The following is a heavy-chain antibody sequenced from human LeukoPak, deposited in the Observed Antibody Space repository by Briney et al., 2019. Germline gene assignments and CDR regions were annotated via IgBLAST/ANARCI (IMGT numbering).Heavy chain of an antibody. Sequence: GGSLRLSCAASGFNFSSCWMHWVRQAPGKGLVWVSRINSDGISTSYAYSVKGRFTISRDNAKNTLYLQMNSLRAEDTAVYYCARDTVGARIVDYYYYIDVWGKGTTVTVSS. J-gene: IGHJ6*03. CDR2: INSDGIST. CDR3: ARDTVGARIVDYYYYIDV. V-gene: IGHV3-74*01. D-gene: IGHD1-26*01. CDR1: GFNFSSCW.